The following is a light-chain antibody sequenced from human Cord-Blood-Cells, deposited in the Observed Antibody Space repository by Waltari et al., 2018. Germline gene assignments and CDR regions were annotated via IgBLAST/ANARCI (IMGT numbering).Light chain of an antibody. V-gene: IGLV1-40*01. Sequence: QSVLTQPPSVSGAPGQRVTISCTGSSSNIGAGYDVHWYQQRPGTAPKLLIYGNSNRPSWVPDRFSGSKSGTSASLASTGLQAEDEADYYCQSYDSSLSGWVFGGGTKLTVL. CDR1: SSNIGAGYD. CDR2: GNS. J-gene: IGLJ3*02. CDR3: QSYDSSLSGWV.